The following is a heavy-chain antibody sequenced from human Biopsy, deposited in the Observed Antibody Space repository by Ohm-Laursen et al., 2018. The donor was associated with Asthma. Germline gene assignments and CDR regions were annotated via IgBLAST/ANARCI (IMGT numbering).Heavy chain of an antibody. CDR2: IYSGETS. J-gene: IGHJ4*02. CDR3: ARGDSSNWSHYYFDY. V-gene: IGHV3-53*01. CDR1: GFAVSRDH. D-gene: IGHD3-22*01. Sequence: SLRLSCAASGFAVSRDHMFWVRQAPGKGLEWVSVIYSGETSHTADSVRGLFTISRDYSKNTLYLQMHSLRAEDTAVYYCARGDSSNWSHYYFDYWGQGTLVTVSS.